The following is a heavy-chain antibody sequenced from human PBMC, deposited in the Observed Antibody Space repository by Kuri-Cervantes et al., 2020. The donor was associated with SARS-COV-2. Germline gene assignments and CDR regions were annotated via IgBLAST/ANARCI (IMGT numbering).Heavy chain of an antibody. CDR3: ARVVVTATYYFDC. CDR1: GGSISSSSYY. D-gene: IGHD2-21*02. CDR2: IYYSGST. Sequence: SETLSLTCTVSGGSISSSSYYWGWIRQPPGKGLEWIGSIYYSGSTYYNPSLKSRVTISVDTSKSQFSLKLSSVTAADTAVYYCARVVVTATYYFDCWGQGTLVTVSS. J-gene: IGHJ4*02. V-gene: IGHV4-39*01.